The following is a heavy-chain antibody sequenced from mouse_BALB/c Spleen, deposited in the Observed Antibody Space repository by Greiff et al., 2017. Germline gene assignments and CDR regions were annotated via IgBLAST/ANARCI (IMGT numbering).Heavy chain of an antibody. CDR2: IWSGGST. Sequence: QVQLKQSGPGLVQPSQSLSITCTASGFSLTSYGVHWVRQSPGKGLEWLGVIWSGGSTDYNAAFISRLSISKDNSKSQVFFKMNSLQANDTAIYYCARIGIYYYGSRGYFDYWGQGTTLTVSS. CDR1: GFSLTSYG. CDR3: ARIGIYYYGSRGYFDY. V-gene: IGHV2-2*02. D-gene: IGHD1-1*01. J-gene: IGHJ2*01.